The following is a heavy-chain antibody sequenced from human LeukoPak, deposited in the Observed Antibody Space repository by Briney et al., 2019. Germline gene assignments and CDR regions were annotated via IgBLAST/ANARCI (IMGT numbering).Heavy chain of an antibody. V-gene: IGHV4-39*01. J-gene: IGHJ6*02. CDR2: IYYSGST. CDR1: GGSISSHY. D-gene: IGHD3-10*01. CDR3: ARLQGEDHMTYYYGMDV. Sequence: SETLSLTCTVSGGSISSHYWSWIRQPPGKGLEWIGSIYYSGSTYYNPSLKSRVTISVDTSKNQFSLKLSSVTAADTAVYYCARLQGEDHMTYYYGMDVWGQGTTVTVSS.